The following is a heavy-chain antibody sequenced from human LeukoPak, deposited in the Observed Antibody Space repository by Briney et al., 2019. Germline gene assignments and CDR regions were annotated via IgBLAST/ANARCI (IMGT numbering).Heavy chain of an antibody. CDR3: AKDDAWGRYKD. J-gene: IGHJ1*01. CDR1: GFPFSSHG. V-gene: IGHV3-23*01. Sequence: PGGTLRLSCAGSGFPFSSHGMNWVRQAPGKGLEWVSGISPGGGPTYYADSVKGRFTISRDDSKNTLYLQMKNLRADDTAVYYCAKDDAWGRYKDWGQGTLVTVSS. CDR2: ISPGGGPT. D-gene: IGHD3-16*01.